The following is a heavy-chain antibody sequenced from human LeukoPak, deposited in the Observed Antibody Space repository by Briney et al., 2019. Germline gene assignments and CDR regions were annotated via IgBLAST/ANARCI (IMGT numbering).Heavy chain of an antibody. CDR2: IYYSGST. Sequence: SETLSLTCTVSGGSISSSSYYWGWIRQPPGKGLEWIGSIYYSGSTYYNPSLKSRVTISVDTSKNQFSLKLSSVTAADTAVYYCARDYGGYSNAFDIWGQGTMVTVSS. CDR1: GGSISSSSYY. CDR3: ARDYGGYSNAFDI. D-gene: IGHD3-22*01. J-gene: IGHJ3*02. V-gene: IGHV4-39*07.